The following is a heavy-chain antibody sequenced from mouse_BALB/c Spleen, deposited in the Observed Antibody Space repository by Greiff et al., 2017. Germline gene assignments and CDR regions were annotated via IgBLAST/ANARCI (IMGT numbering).Heavy chain of an antibody. CDR3: AGGYGPYWYFDV. V-gene: IGHV3-1*02. CDR2: IHYSGST. D-gene: IGHD1-1*02. J-gene: IGHJ1*01. Sequence: DVQLQESGPDLVKPSQSLSLTCTVTGYSITSGYSWHWIRQFPGNKLEWMGYIHYSGSTNYNPSLKSRISITRDTSKNQFFLQLNSVTTEDTATYYCAGGYGPYWYFDVWGAGTTVTVSS. CDR1: GYSITSGYS.